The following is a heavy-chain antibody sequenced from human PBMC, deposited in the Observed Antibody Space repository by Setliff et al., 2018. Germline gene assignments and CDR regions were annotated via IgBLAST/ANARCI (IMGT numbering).Heavy chain of an antibody. D-gene: IGHD3-22*01. V-gene: IGHV1-2*04. Sequence: WMRQAPGQGLEWMGWINPNSGGTNYAQKFQGWVTMTRDTSISTAYMELSRLRSDDTAVYYCAREYYYDSHAFDIWGQGTMVTVSS. CDR2: INPNSGGT. J-gene: IGHJ3*02. CDR3: AREYYYDSHAFDI.